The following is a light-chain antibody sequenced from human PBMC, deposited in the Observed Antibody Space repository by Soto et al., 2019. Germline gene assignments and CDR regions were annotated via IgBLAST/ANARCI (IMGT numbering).Light chain of an antibody. V-gene: IGKV3-11*01. Sequence: EIVLTQYPATLSLSPGERATLSCRASQSFSSYLAWYQQKPCQAPRLLIYDASNRATGIPARFSGSGSGTDFTLTISSLEPEDFAVYYCQQRTNWPPWTFGQGTKVDIK. CDR1: QSFSSY. J-gene: IGKJ1*01. CDR2: DAS. CDR3: QQRTNWPPWT.